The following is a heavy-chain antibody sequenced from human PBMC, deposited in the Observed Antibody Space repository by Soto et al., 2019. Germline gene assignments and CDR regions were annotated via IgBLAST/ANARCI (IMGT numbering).Heavy chain of an antibody. CDR1: DDSMRSSSYY. J-gene: IGHJ6*01. D-gene: IGHD3-3*01. Sequence: PSETLSLTCNVSDDSMRSSSYYWGWIRQPPGKGLEWIGSIHHSGTTYPVASLQSRVTMSADTSKNQISLRLSSVTTADTAMYYCARGIYDFWSGLYGLDVWGQGAPVTVS. V-gene: IGHV4-39*01. CDR3: ARGIYDFWSGLYGLDV. CDR2: IHHSGTT.